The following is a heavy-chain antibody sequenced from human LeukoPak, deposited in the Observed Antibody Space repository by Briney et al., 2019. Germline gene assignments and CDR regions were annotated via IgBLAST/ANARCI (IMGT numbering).Heavy chain of an antibody. CDR1: GFTFSSYS. D-gene: IGHD2-2*01. V-gene: IGHV3-21*01. CDR2: ISSSSSYI. CDR3: ARATIVVVPAAWTSDAFDI. J-gene: IGHJ3*02. Sequence: GGSLRLSCAASGFTFSSYSMNWVRQAPGKGLEWVSSISSSSSYIYYADSVKGRFTISRDNAKNSLYLQMNSLRAEDTAVYYCARATIVVVPAAWTSDAFDIWGQGTMVTVSS.